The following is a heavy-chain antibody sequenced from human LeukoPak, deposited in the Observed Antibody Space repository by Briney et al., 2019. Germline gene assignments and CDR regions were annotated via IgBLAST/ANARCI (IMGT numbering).Heavy chain of an antibody. D-gene: IGHD2-2*01. Sequence: GASVKVSCKASGYTFTSYGISWVRQAPGQGLEWMGWISAYNGNTNYAQKLQGRVTMTTDTSTSTAYMELRSLRSDDTAVYYCARDLKDCSSTSCKGLLNWFDPWGQGTLVTVSS. J-gene: IGHJ5*02. CDR1: GYTFTSYG. CDR3: ARDLKDCSSTSCKGLLNWFDP. V-gene: IGHV1-18*01. CDR2: ISAYNGNT.